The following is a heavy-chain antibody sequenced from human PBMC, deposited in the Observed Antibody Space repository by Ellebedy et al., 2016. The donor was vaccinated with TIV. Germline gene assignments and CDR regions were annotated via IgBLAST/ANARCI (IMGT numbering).Heavy chain of an antibody. D-gene: IGHD3-10*01. V-gene: IGHV3-15*01. J-gene: IGHJ4*02. CDR3: STVSNYYGSGSSVKDY. CDR2: IKSKADGGAT. CDR1: GFTFNNAW. Sequence: GESLKISCAASGFTFNNAWMSWVRPAPGKGLEWIGRIKSKADGGATDYSAYLQARFTISRDDSKNTLYLEMNSLKTEDTAIYFCSTVSNYYGSGSSVKDYWGQGTLVTVSS.